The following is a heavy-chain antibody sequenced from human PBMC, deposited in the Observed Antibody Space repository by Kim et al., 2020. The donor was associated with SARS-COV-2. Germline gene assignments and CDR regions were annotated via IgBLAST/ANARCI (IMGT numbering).Heavy chain of an antibody. V-gene: IGHV3-23*01. CDR1: GFVFSNYA. J-gene: IGHJ4*02. Sequence: GGSLRLSCAASGFVFSNYAMNWVRQAPGKGLEWLSDISGSGGITYYTDSVKGRFTISRDNSKNTLYLQMNNLRAEDTAIYYCEVAWGWGPGTLVTVS. D-gene: IGHD7-27*01. CDR3: EVAWG. CDR2: ISGSGGIT.